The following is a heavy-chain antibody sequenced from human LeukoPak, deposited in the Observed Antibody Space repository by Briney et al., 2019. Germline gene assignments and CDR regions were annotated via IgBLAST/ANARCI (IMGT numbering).Heavy chain of an antibody. Sequence: ASVKVSCKASGYTFNSYGISWVRQAPGQGLEWMGWISAYNGNTNYAQKFQGRVTMTTDTSTSTAYMELKSLKSDDTAVNYCARISVQLERKFAAFDIWGQGTMVTVSS. V-gene: IGHV1-18*01. CDR1: GYTFNSYG. D-gene: IGHD1-1*01. J-gene: IGHJ3*02. CDR2: ISAYNGNT. CDR3: ARISVQLERKFAAFDI.